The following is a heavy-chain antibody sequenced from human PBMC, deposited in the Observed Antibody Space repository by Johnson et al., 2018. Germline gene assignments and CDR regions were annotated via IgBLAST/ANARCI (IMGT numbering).Heavy chain of an antibody. J-gene: IGHJ6*02. V-gene: IGHV3-30*18. Sequence: QVQLVQSGGGVVQPGRSLRLSCAASGFTFSSYGMHWVRQAPGTGLEWVAVISYDGSNKYYADSVKGRFTISRDNSKNTLYLQMNSLRAEDTAVYYCAKDRNDILTGYYKYYYGMDVWGQGTTVTVSS. CDR2: ISYDGSNK. CDR1: GFTFSSYG. D-gene: IGHD3-9*01. CDR3: AKDRNDILTGYYKYYYGMDV.